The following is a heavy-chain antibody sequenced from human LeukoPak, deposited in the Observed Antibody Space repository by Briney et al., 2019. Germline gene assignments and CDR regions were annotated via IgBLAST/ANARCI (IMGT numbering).Heavy chain of an antibody. CDR3: TTDHSWRFRGVLSVE. V-gene: IGHV3-15*01. CDR1: GFTFSDAW. Sequence: GGSLRLSCAASGFTFSDAWMSWVRQAPGRGLEWVGRIKSKSDGGTTDYAAPVKGRFTISRDDSKNTLYLEMNSLRTEDTAVYYCTTDHSWRFRGVLSVEWGQGTLVTVSS. CDR2: IKSKSDGGTT. J-gene: IGHJ4*02. D-gene: IGHD3-10*01.